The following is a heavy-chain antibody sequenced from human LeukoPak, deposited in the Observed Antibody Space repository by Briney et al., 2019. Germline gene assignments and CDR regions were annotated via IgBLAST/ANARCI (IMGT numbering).Heavy chain of an antibody. J-gene: IGHJ4*02. V-gene: IGHV3-30*02. D-gene: IGHD3-10*01. Sequence: GGSLRLSCVVSGFTFTNYGMHWVRQAPGKGLEWVAFIRFDGTHKYYADSVKGRFTISRDNSKNTLYLQMNSLTTDDTAVYYCPTPSSLRYGSGSPDYWGQGTLVTVSS. CDR3: PTPSSLRYGSGSPDY. CDR2: IRFDGTHK. CDR1: GFTFTNYG.